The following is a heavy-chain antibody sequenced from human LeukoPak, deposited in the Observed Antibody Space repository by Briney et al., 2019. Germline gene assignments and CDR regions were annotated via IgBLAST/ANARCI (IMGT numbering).Heavy chain of an antibody. J-gene: IGHJ4*02. CDR2: INPNSGGT. D-gene: IGHD6-6*01. Sequence: ASVKVSCKASGYTFTGSYMHWVRQAPGQGLEWMGWINPNSGGTNYAQKFQGRVTMTRDTSISTAYMELSRLRSDDTAVYYCARSIAATICSFDYWGQGTLVTVSS. CDR3: ARSIAATICSFDY. CDR1: GYTFTGSY. V-gene: IGHV1-2*02.